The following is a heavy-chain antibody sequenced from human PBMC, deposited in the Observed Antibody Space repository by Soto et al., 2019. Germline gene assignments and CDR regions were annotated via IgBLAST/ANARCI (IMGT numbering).Heavy chain of an antibody. CDR2: IIPIFGTA. V-gene: IGHV1-69*13. CDR3: ARSPYLPASGYYYYGMDV. D-gene: IGHD3-10*01. CDR1: GGTFSSYA. J-gene: IGHJ6*02. Sequence: AASVKVSCKASGGTFSSYAISWVRQAPGQGLEWMGGIIPIFGTANYAQKFQGRVTITADESTSTAYMELSSLRSEDTAVYYCARSPYLPASGYYYYGMDVWGQGTTVTVSS.